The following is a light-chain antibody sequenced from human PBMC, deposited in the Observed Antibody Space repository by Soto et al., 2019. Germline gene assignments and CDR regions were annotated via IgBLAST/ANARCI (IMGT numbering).Light chain of an antibody. CDR2: KAS. J-gene: IGKJ1*01. Sequence: DNQMPTSLSSLSASVVYIFTITCRASQSFSTWLAWYQQKPGKVPKLLIYKASTLKSGVPSRFSGSGSGTEFTLTISSLQPDDFATYYCQQYNSYSTCGEGTKGAIK. V-gene: IGKV1-5*03. CDR1: QSFSTW. CDR3: QQYNSYST.